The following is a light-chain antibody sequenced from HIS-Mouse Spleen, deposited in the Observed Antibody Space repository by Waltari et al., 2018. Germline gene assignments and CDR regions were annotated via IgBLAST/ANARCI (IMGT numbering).Light chain of an antibody. Sequence: QSALTQPASVSGSPGQSITISCTGTSCDVGGYNYVSWYQQHPGKAPKLMIYEVSNRPSGVSNRFSGSKSGNTASLTISGLQAEDEADYYCSSYTSSSTFFGTGTKVTVL. J-gene: IGLJ1*01. CDR1: SCDVGGYNY. V-gene: IGLV2-14*01. CDR2: EVS. CDR3: SSYTSSSTF.